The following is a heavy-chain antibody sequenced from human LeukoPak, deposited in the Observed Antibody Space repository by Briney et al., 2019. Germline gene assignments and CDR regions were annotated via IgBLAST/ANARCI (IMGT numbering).Heavy chain of an antibody. V-gene: IGHV4-39*01. J-gene: IGHJ6*03. CDR2: IYYSGST. CDR1: VSSISSSSYY. D-gene: IGHD6-19*01. CDR3: ARLPAVAGYYYYYYMDV. Sequence: SETLSLTCTVSVSSISSSSYYWCWIRQPPAKGLEWIGSIYYSGSTYYNPSLKSRVTISVDTSKNQFSLKLSSVTAADTAVYYCARLPAVAGYYYYYYMDVWGKGTTVTVSS.